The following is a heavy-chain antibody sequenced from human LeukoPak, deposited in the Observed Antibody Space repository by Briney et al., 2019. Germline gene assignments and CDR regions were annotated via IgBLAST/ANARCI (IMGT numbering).Heavy chain of an antibody. D-gene: IGHD2-15*01. J-gene: IGHJ4*02. CDR3: ASEFYCSGGSCSTY. V-gene: IGHV4-39*07. CDR2: IYYSGST. Sequence: PSETLSLTCTVSGGSISSSSYYWGWIRQPPGKGLEWIGSIYYSGSTYYNPSLKSRVTISVDTSKNQFSLKLSSVTAADTAVYYCASEFYCSGGSCSTYWGQGTLVTVSS. CDR1: GGSISSSSYY.